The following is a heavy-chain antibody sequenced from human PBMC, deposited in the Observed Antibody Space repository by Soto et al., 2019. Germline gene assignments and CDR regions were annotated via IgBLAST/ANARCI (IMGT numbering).Heavy chain of an antibody. CDR3: ARVIGYYYHMDV. V-gene: IGHV1-18*01. CDR1: GYTFTTYD. Sequence: QVQLVQSGGEVKKPGASVKVSCKASGYTFTTYDLSWVRQAPGQGLEWMGWISAYNGNTNYAQNLQGRVTMTTEPSTSTAYMELRSLISDDTAVYYCARVIGYYYHMDVWGQGTTVTVSS. CDR2: ISAYNGNT. J-gene: IGHJ6*02. D-gene: IGHD3-22*01.